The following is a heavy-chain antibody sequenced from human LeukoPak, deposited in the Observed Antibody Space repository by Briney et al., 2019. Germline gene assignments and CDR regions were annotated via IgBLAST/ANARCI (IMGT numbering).Heavy chain of an antibody. Sequence: ASVKVSCKASGYTFSKNDINWVRQATGQGLEWMGWMDPKSGKTGYAKKFQGRVIMTRNTSISTAYMELSSLRSEDTAVYYCARVPYCSGTNCDGYFDVWGRGTLVAVSS. CDR1: GYTFSKND. V-gene: IGHV1-8*01. J-gene: IGHJ2*01. CDR2: MDPKSGKT. CDR3: ARVPYCSGTNCDGYFDV. D-gene: IGHD2-2*01.